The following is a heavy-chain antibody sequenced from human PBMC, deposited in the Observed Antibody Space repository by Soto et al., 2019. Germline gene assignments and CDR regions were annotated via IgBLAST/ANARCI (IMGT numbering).Heavy chain of an antibody. J-gene: IGHJ6*02. CDR1: GYTFTSYY. CDR3: AREDMDYGMDV. CDR2: INPSGGST. Sequence: ASVKVSCKASGYTFTSYYMHWVRQAPGQGLEWMGIINPSGGSTSYAQKFQGRVTITRDTSASTAYMELSSLRSEDTAVYYCAREDMDYGMDVWGQGTTVTVSS. D-gene: IGHD2-15*01. V-gene: IGHV1-46*01.